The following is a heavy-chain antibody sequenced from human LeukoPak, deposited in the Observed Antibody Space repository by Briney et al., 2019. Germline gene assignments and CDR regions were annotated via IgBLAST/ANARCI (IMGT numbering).Heavy chain of an antibody. J-gene: IGHJ4*02. CDR3: ARDYPPPHSRYSSGWYIDY. D-gene: IGHD6-19*01. V-gene: IGHV4-39*07. Sequence: KPSETLSLTCTVSGGSISSSSYYWGWIRQPPGKGLEWIGSIYYSGSTYYNPSLKSRVTISVDTSKNQFSLKLSSVTAADTAVYYCARDYPPPHSRYSSGWYIDYWGQGTLVTVSS. CDR2: IYYSGST. CDR1: GGSISSSSYY.